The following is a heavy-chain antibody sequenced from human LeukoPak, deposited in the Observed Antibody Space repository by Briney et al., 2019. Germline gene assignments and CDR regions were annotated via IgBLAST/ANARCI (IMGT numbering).Heavy chain of an antibody. D-gene: IGHD6-13*01. Sequence: SQTLSLTCTVSGGSISSGDYYWSWIRQPPGKGLEWIGYIYYSGSTYYNPSLKSRVTISVDTSKNQFSLKLNSVTAADTAVYYCASSSWYGWFDPWGQGTLVTVSS. V-gene: IGHV4-30-4*08. CDR3: ASSSWYGWFDP. CDR2: IYYSGST. J-gene: IGHJ5*02. CDR1: GGSISSGDYY.